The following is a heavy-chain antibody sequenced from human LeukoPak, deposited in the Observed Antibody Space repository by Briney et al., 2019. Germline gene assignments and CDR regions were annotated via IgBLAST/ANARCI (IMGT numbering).Heavy chain of an antibody. Sequence: SETLSLTCTVSGGSISSGSYYWSWIRQPAGKGLEWIGRIYTSGSTNCNPSLKSRVTISVDTSKNQFSLKLSSVTAADTAVYYCARSQRWEVAMVYYYYYMDVWGKGTTVTVSS. J-gene: IGHJ6*03. CDR2: IYTSGST. CDR3: ARSQRWEVAMVYYYYYMDV. V-gene: IGHV4-61*02. CDR1: GGSISSGSYY. D-gene: IGHD5-18*01.